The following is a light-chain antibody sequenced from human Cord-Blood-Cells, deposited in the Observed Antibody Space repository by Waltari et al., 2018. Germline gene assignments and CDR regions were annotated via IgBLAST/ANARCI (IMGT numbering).Light chain of an antibody. CDR1: ALPKQY. CDR3: QSADSSGTWV. V-gene: IGLV3-25*03. Sequence: SYELTQPPSVSVSPGQTARITCSGDALPKQYAYWYPQKPGQAPVLVIYKDSERPSGIPERFSGSSSGTTVTVTISGVQAEDEADYYCQSADSSGTWVFGGGTKLTVL. J-gene: IGLJ3*02. CDR2: KDS.